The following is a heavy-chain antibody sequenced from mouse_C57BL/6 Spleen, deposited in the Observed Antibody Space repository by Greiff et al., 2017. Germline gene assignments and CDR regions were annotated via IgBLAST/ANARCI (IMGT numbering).Heavy chain of an antibody. CDR2: IYPSDSET. CDR1: GYTFTSYW. V-gene: IGHV1-61*01. Sequence: VQLQQPGAELVRPGSSVKLSCKASGYTFTSYWMDWVKQRPGQGLEWIGNIYPSDSETHYNQKFKDKATLTVDKSSSTAYMQLSSLTSEDSAVYYCARSGDWYAMDYWGQGTSVTVSS. CDR3: ARSGDWYAMDY. J-gene: IGHJ4*01. D-gene: IGHD3-1*01.